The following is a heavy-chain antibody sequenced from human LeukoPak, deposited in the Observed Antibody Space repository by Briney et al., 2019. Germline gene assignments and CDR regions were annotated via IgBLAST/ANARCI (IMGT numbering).Heavy chain of an antibody. V-gene: IGHV4-59*08. D-gene: IGHD2-15*01. CDR2: IFYIGTT. J-gene: IGHJ3*02. CDR1: GGSISSYY. Sequence: PSETLSLTCTVSGGSISSYYWSWIRQPPGKGQEWIGYIFYIGTTNYNPSLKSRVTISVDTSKNQVSLKLSSVTAADTAVYYCARHGPLGGDAFDIWGQGTMVTVSS. CDR3: ARHGPLGGDAFDI.